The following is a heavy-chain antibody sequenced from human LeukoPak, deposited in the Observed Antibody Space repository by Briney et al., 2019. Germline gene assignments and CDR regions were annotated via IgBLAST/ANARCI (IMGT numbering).Heavy chain of an antibody. CDR1: GFTFSSYG. CDR2: IRYDGSNK. J-gene: IGHJ3*02. D-gene: IGHD1/OR15-1a*01. V-gene: IGHV3-30*02. Sequence: GGSLRLACAASGFTFSSYGMHWVRQAPGKGLEWVAFIRYDGSNKYYADSVKGRFTISRDNSKNTLYLQMNSLRAEDTAVDYCATIGTPGLTPDAFDIWGQGTMVTVSS. CDR3: ATIGTPGLTPDAFDI.